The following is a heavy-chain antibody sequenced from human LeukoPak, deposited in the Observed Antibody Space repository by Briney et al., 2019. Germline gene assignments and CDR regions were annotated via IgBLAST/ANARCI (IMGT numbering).Heavy chain of an antibody. D-gene: IGHD3-3*01. CDR2: IKQDGSQE. V-gene: IGHV3-7*01. CDR3: ARGVPYDSWSGPHYSDY. CDR1: GFTSSGFW. Sequence: GGSLRLSCAVSGFTSSGFWMSWVRQAPGKGLEWVAHIKQDGSQEYYVDSVKGRFTISRDSAKNSLYLQMNSLRAEDTAVYYCARGVPYDSWSGPHYSDYWGQGTLVTVSS. J-gene: IGHJ4*02.